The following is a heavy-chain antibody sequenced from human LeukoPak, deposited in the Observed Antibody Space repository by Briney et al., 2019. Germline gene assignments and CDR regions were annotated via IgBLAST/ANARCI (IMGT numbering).Heavy chain of an antibody. Sequence: ASVKVSCKASGYTFNTYGISWVRQAPGQRPEWMGWINTDNGNTKYAQKFQGRVTMTTDTSTSTAHMELSSLRSDDTAVYYRARKGCTGDCYRFDPWGQGTLVTVSS. CDR1: GYTFNTYG. V-gene: IGHV1-18*01. D-gene: IGHD2-21*02. J-gene: IGHJ5*02. CDR2: INTDNGNT. CDR3: ARKGCTGDCYRFDP.